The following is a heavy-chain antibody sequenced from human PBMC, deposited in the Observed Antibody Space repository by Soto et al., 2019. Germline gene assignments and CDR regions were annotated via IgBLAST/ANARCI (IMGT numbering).Heavy chain of an antibody. CDR3: AKDGFIVVVPDREHS. V-gene: IGHV3-23*01. Sequence: GGSLRLSCAASGFTFSSYAMGWVRQAPGKGLEWVSAISGSGGSTYYADSVKGRFTISRDNSKNTLYLQMNSLRAEDTAVYYCAKDGFIVVVPDREHSRGQGTLVTVSS. CDR2: ISGSGGST. CDR1: GFTFSSYA. J-gene: IGHJ4*02. D-gene: IGHD2-2*01.